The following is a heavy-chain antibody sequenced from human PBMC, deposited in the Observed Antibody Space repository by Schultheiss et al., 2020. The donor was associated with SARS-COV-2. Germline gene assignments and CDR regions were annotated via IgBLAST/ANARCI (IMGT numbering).Heavy chain of an antibody. CDR3: AREEAYDSSGYVAY. V-gene: IGHV4-34*01. J-gene: IGHJ4*02. D-gene: IGHD3-22*01. Sequence: SETLSLTCTVSGGSISSYYWSWIRQPPGKGLEWIGEINHSGSTYYNPSLKSRVTISVDTSKNQFSLKLSSVTAADTAVYYCAREEAYDSSGYVAYWGQGTLVTVSS. CDR1: GGSISSYY. CDR2: INHSGST.